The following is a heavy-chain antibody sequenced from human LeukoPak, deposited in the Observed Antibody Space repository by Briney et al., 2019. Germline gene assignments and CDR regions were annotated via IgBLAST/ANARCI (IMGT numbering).Heavy chain of an antibody. CDR1: GFTFSSYA. D-gene: IGHD3-9*01. CDR3: AKDVGTQYYDILTGYSPDY. J-gene: IGHJ4*02. Sequence: GGSLRLSCAASGFTFSSYAMSWVRQTPGKGLEWVSATIGGGDDTYHADSVKGRFTISRDNSRNTLYLQMNSLRAEDTAVYYCAKDVGTQYYDILTGYSPDYWGQGTLVTVSS. CDR2: TIGGGDDT. V-gene: IGHV3-23*01.